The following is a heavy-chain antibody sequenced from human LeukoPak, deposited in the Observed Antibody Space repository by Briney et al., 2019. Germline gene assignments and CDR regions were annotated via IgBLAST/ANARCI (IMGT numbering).Heavy chain of an antibody. CDR2: VHSSGST. CDR1: GGSISSFF. Sequence: SETLSLTCTVSGGSISSFFWSWIRQPPGKGLEWIGYVHSSGSTKYNPSLKSRVTISVDTSKNQFSLQLRSVTAADTAVYYCAREDPQTTVPEGMDVWGQGTTVTVSS. V-gene: IGHV4-59*01. CDR3: AREDPQTTVPEGMDV. J-gene: IGHJ6*02. D-gene: IGHD4-17*01.